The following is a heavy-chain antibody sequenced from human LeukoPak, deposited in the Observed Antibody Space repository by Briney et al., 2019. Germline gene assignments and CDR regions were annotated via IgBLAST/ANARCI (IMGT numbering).Heavy chain of an antibody. CDR2: IYYSGST. CDR3: ARGSDSSSWYTSFNP. J-gene: IGHJ5*02. Sequence: PSETLSLTCTVSGGSISSYYWSWIRQPPGKGLEWIGYIYYSGSTNYNPSLKSRVTISVDTSKNQFSLKLSSVTAADTAVYYCARGSDSSSWYTSFNPWGQGTLVTVSS. CDR1: GGSISSYY. V-gene: IGHV4-59*01. D-gene: IGHD6-13*01.